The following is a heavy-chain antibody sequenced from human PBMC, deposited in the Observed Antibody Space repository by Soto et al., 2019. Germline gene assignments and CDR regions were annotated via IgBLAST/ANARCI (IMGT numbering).Heavy chain of an antibody. D-gene: IGHD3-10*01. V-gene: IGHV3-23*01. J-gene: IGHJ6*03. CDR1: GFTFSSYA. CDR3: AKGGGRFGEDYYMDV. CDR2: ISGSGGST. Sequence: GESLKISCAASGFTFSSYAMSWVRQAPGKGLEWVSAISGSGGSTYYADSVKGRFTISRDNSKNTLYLQMNSLRAEDTAVYYCAKGGGRFGEDYYMDVWGKGTTVTVSS.